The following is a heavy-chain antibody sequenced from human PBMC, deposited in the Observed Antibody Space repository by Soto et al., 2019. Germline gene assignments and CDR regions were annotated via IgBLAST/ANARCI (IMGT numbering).Heavy chain of an antibody. Sequence: EVQLVESGGGLVKPGGSLRLSCAASGFTFSSYSMNWVRQAPGKGLEWVSSISSSSSYIYYADSVKGRFTISRDNAKNSLVLQMNRLRAEDTAVYYCARDYSIWSYWYFDLWGRGTLVTVSS. J-gene: IGHJ2*01. V-gene: IGHV3-21*01. D-gene: IGHD6-6*01. CDR2: ISSSSSYI. CDR3: ARDYSIWSYWYFDL. CDR1: GFTFSSYS.